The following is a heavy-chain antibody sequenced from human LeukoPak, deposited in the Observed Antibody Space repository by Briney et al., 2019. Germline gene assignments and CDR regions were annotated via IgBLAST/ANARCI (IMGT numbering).Heavy chain of an antibody. CDR1: GYTFSNHY. CDR3: ARGPGQFDY. V-gene: IGHV1-2*02. J-gene: IGHJ4*01. Sequence: ASVKVSCKASGYTFSNHYIHWVRQAPGQGLEWMGWINPSSGGTNSAQKFQGRVTMTRDTSISTAYMELSRLRSDDTAVYYCARGPGQFDYWGHGTLVTVSS. CDR2: INPSSGGT.